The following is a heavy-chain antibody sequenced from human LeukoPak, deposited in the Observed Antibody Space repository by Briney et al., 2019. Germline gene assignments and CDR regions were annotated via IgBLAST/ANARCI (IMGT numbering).Heavy chain of an antibody. CDR2: ISAYNGNT. CDR1: GYTFTSYG. V-gene: IGHV1-18*01. J-gene: IGHJ6*03. Sequence: GASVKVSCKASGYTFTSYGISWVRQAPGQGLEWMGWISAYNGNTNYAQKLQGRVTMTTDTSTSTAYMELRSLRSDDTAVYYCARDDLGGYTNNCYYYYMDVWGKGTTVTVSS. CDR3: ARDDLGGYTNNCYYYYMDV. D-gene: IGHD3-22*01.